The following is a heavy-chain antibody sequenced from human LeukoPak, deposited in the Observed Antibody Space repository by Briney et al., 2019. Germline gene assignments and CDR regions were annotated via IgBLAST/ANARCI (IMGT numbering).Heavy chain of an antibody. CDR1: GGTFSSYA. V-gene: IGHV1-69*13. Sequence: SVKVSCKASGGTFSSYAISWVRQAPGQGLEWMGGIIPIFGTANYAQKFQGRVTITADESTSTAYMELSSLRSEDTAVYYCARGIAVAGTFDYWGQGNPGHRLL. CDR3: ARGIAVAGTFDY. D-gene: IGHD6-19*01. J-gene: IGHJ4*02. CDR2: IIPIFGTA.